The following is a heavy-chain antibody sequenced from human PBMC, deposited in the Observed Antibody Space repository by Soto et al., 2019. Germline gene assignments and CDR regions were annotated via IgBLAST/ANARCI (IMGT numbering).Heavy chain of an antibody. CDR3: ATDNSCWRGFDY. V-gene: IGHV1-24*01. D-gene: IGHD6-19*01. Sequence: ASVKVSCKVSGYTLTELSMHWVRQAPGKGLEWMGGFDPEDGETIYAQKLQGRVTMTEDTSTDTAYMELRRLRSEHTAAYYCATDNSCWRGFDYWRQGYLVTVSS. CDR1: GYTLTELS. CDR2: FDPEDGET. J-gene: IGHJ4*02.